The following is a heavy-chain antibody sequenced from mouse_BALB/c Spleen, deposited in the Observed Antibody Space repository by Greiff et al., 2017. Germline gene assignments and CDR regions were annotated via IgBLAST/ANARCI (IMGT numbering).Heavy chain of an antibody. CDR3: VRDRYGSSYGWFAY. Sequence: VQLQQSGPGLVAPSQSLSITCTVSGFSLTSYDISWIRQPPGKGLEWLGVIWTGGGTNYNSAFMSRLSISKDNSKSQVFLKMNSLQTDDTAIYYCVRDRYGSSYGWFAYWGQGTLVTVSA. CDR2: IWTGGGT. V-gene: IGHV2-9-2*01. D-gene: IGHD1-1*01. CDR1: GFSLTSYD. J-gene: IGHJ3*01.